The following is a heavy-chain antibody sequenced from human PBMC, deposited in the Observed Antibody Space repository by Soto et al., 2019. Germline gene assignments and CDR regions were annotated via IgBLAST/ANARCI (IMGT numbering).Heavy chain of an antibody. CDR2: IYSGGST. CDR3: ARGRYYDSRGLFYFDY. D-gene: IGHD3-22*01. CDR1: GFTVSSNY. V-gene: IGHV3-53*01. Sequence: PGGSLRLSCAASGFTVSSNYMSWVRQAPGKGLEWVSVIYSGGSTYYADSVKGRFTISRDNSKNTLYLQMNSLRAEDTAVYYCARGRYYDSRGLFYFDYWGEGTLVTVSS. J-gene: IGHJ4*02.